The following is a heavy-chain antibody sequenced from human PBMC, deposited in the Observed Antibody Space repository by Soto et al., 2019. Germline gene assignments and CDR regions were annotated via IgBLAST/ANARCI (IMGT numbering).Heavy chain of an antibody. D-gene: IGHD6-13*01. CDR1: GFTFSSYA. J-gene: IGHJ4*02. Sequence: PGGSLRLSCAASGFTFSSYAMTWVRQAPGKGLEWVSAISASGVITYYADSVKGRFTISRDNSKSTLYLQMNGLRAEDTAVYYCAKGEYTTSWCDFWGQGTLVTVSS. CDR2: ISASGVIT. V-gene: IGHV3-23*01. CDR3: AKGEYTTSWCDF.